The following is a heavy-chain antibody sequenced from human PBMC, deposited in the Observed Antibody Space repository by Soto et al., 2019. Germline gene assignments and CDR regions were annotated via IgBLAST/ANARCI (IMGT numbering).Heavy chain of an antibody. CDR3: ARQNDREDFDL. V-gene: IGHV4-30-4*01. CDR2: IYNSGST. CDR1: GDSISSCYYY. J-gene: IGHJ2*01. D-gene: IGHD3-22*01. Sequence: SETLSLTCTVSGDSISSCYYYWSWIRQPPGKGLEWIGYIYNSGSTYYNRSLKSRVTISVDTSSNQFSLKVNSVTAADTAVYFCARQNDREDFDLSGRGTL.